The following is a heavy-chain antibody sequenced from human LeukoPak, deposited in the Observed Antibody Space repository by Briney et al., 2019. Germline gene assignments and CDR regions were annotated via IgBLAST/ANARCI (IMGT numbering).Heavy chain of an antibody. CDR1: GGSISSSSYY. D-gene: IGHD6-19*01. CDR3: ARDSEQWLVPHFDY. CDR2: IYYSGST. Sequence: SETLSLTCTVSGGSISSSSYYWGWIRQPPGKGLEWIGSIYYSGSTYYNPSLKSRVTISVDTSKNQFSLKLSSVTAADTAVYYCARDSEQWLVPHFDYWGQGTLVTVSS. J-gene: IGHJ4*02. V-gene: IGHV4-39*02.